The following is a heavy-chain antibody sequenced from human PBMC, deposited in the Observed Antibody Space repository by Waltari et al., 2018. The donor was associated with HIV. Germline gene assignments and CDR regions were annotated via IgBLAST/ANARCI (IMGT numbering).Heavy chain of an antibody. CDR3: ARVGTMVRGVIDY. D-gene: IGHD3-10*01. Sequence: EVQLVESGGGLVQPGGSLRLSCAASGFPFSSYWMSWVRQAPGKGLEWVANIKQDGSEKYYVDSVKGRFTISRDNAKNSLYLQMNSLRAEDTAVYYCARVGTMVRGVIDYWGQGTLVTVSS. CDR1: GFPFSSYW. J-gene: IGHJ4*02. V-gene: IGHV3-7*01. CDR2: IKQDGSEK.